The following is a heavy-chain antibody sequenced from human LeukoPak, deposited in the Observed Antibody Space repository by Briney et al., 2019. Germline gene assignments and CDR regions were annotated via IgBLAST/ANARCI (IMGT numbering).Heavy chain of an antibody. CDR1: GGSISSGDYY. J-gene: IGHJ3*02. CDR2: IYYSGST. V-gene: IGHV4-30-4*01. CDR3: ARAGSSSTAFDI. D-gene: IGHD6-6*01. Sequence: SETLSPTCTVSGGSISSGDYYWSWIRQPPGKGLEWIGYIYYSGSTYCNPSLKSRVTISVDTSKNQFSLKLSSVTAADTAVYYCARAGSSSTAFDIWGQGTMVTVSS.